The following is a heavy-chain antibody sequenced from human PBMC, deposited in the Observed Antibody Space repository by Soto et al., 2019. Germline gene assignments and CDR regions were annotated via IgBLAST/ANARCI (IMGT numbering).Heavy chain of an antibody. CDR1: GSTFGTCA. Sequence: EVQLLESGGGLVQPGGPLGLSFKAPGSTFGTCAITWVGQAPGKGLEWVSAISGGGGSTNYADPVKGRFTISRDNSKNTVSLQMNSLTAEDTAVYFCAKMSLWFGELFPYYFDYWGQGTLVTVSS. J-gene: IGHJ4*02. D-gene: IGHD3-10*01. CDR3: AKMSLWFGELFPYYFDY. CDR2: ISGGGGST. V-gene: IGHV3-23*01.